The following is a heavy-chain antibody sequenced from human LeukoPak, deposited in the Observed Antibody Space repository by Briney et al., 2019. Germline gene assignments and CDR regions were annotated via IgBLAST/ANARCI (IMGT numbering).Heavy chain of an antibody. CDR2: MYYSGST. V-gene: IGHV4-59*01. Sequence: SETLSLTCAVSGGSIRSYYWNWVRQPPGKGLEWIGYMYYSGSTNYNPSLKSRVTISGDTSNNQFSLKLNSVTAADTAVYYCGGGGTYSQFDYWGQGTLVTVFS. CDR3: GGGGTYSQFDY. D-gene: IGHD1-26*01. CDR1: GGSIRSYY. J-gene: IGHJ4*02.